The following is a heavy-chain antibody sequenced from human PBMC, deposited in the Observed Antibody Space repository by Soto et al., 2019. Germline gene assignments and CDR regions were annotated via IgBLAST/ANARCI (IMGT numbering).Heavy chain of an antibody. J-gene: IGHJ5*02. V-gene: IGHV1-69*06. D-gene: IGHD2-15*01. CDR2: IIPIFGTA. CDR1: GGTFSSYA. Sequence: QVQLVQSGAEVKKPGSSVKVSCKASGGTFSSYAISWVRQAPGQGLEWMGGIIPIFGTANYAQKFQGRVSITGGTSRGRAYEGRGSLRCEDRAVYYGARGGPIIIWSGGSSSQHRPENGFAPWGQGPLVTVS. CDR3: ARGGPIIIWSGGSSSQHRPENGFAP.